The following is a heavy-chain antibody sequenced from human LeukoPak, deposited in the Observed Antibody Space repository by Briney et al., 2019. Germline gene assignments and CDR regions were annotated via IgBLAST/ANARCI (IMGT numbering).Heavy chain of an antibody. V-gene: IGHV3-30*02. CDR2: IRYDGSNK. D-gene: IGHD1-7*01. Sequence: GGSLRLSCAASGFTFSSYGMHWVRQAPGKGLEWVAFIRYDGSNKYYADSVKGRFTISRDNSKNTLYLQINSLRAEDTAVYYCAKVRLELYDYWGQGTLVTVSS. CDR1: GFTFSSYG. J-gene: IGHJ4*02. CDR3: AKVRLELYDY.